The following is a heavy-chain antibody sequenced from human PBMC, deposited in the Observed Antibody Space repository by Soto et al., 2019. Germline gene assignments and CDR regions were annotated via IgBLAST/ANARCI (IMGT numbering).Heavy chain of an antibody. CDR3: SKDGGQIVPYWFDP. Sequence: QVQLVESGGGVVQPGRSLRLSCAASGFTFSSYGMHWVRQAPGKGLEWVAVISYDGSNKYYADSVKGRFTISRDNSKNTLYLQMNSLRAEDTAVYYWSKDGGQIVPYWFDPWGQGTLVTVSS. V-gene: IGHV3-30*18. J-gene: IGHJ5*02. CDR2: ISYDGSNK. CDR1: GFTFSSYG. D-gene: IGHD6-6*01.